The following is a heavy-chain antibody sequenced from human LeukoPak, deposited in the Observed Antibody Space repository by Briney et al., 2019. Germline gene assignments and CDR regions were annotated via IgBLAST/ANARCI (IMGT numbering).Heavy chain of an antibody. D-gene: IGHD6-19*01. J-gene: IGHJ4*02. CDR3: ARLTGIAVAQK. Sequence: SETLSLTCTVSGGSISSCSYYWGWIRQPPGKGLEWIGSIYYSGSTYYNPSLKSRDTISVDTSKNQFSLKLSSVTAADTAVYYCARLTGIAVAQKWGQGTLVTVSS. CDR1: GGSISSCSYY. CDR2: IYYSGST. V-gene: IGHV4-39*01.